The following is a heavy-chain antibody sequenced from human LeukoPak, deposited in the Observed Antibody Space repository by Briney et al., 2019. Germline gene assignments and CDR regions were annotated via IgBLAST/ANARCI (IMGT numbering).Heavy chain of an antibody. CDR1: GGSISSYY. CDR3: ASRTYYDSSGYPNDAFDI. Sequence: PSETLSLTCPVSGGSISSYYWSWIRQPPGKGLEWIGYIYYSGSTNYNPSLKSRVTISVDTSKNQFSLKLSSVTAADTAVYYCASRTYYDSSGYPNDAFDIWGQGTMVTVSS. CDR2: IYYSGST. D-gene: IGHD3-22*01. V-gene: IGHV4-59*01. J-gene: IGHJ3*02.